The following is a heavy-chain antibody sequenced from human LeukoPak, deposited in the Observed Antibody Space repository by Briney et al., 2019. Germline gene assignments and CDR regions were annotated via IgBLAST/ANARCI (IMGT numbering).Heavy chain of an antibody. D-gene: IGHD6-19*01. J-gene: IGHJ4*02. CDR2: ITSSSSYI. CDR3: AKGGQWLAPPFDY. Sequence: GGSLRLSCAASGFTFSGYSMNWVRQAPGKGLEWVSSITSSSSYIYYADSVKGRFTISRDNSKNTLYLQMNSLRAEDTAVYYCAKGGQWLAPPFDYWGQGTLVTVSS. V-gene: IGHV3-21*04. CDR1: GFTFSGYS.